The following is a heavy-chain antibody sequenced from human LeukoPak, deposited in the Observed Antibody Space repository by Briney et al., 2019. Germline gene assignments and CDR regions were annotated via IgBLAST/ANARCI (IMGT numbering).Heavy chain of an antibody. D-gene: IGHD6-13*01. V-gene: IGHV3-7*01. CDR3: ARDYAAGAIDV. J-gene: IGHJ6*02. Sequence: PGGSLRLSCAASGFTFNRYWMTWVRQAPGKGLEWVVNINLDGSEKYYVDSVKGRFTVSRDNAEKSLFLQTNSLRAEDTAVYYCARDYAAGAIDVWGRGTTVTVSS. CDR1: GFTFNRYW. CDR2: INLDGSEK.